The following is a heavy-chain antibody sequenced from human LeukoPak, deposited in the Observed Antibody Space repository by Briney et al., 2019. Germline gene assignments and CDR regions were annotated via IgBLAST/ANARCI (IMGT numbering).Heavy chain of an antibody. CDR3: ASTSFQIAVAGTWWFDP. Sequence: VASVKVSCKASGYTFTSYGISWVRQAPGQGLEWMGWISAYNGNTNYAQKLQGRVTMTTDTSTSTAYMEPRSLRSDDTAVYYCASTSFQIAVAGTWWFDPWGQGTLVTVSS. D-gene: IGHD6-19*01. CDR1: GYTFTSYG. J-gene: IGHJ5*02. V-gene: IGHV1-18*01. CDR2: ISAYNGNT.